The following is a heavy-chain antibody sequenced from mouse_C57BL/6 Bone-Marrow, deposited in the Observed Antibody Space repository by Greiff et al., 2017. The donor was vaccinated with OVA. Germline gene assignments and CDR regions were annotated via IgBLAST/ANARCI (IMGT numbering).Heavy chain of an antibody. CDR3: ARQASASFAY. CDR2: ISSGGSYT. J-gene: IGHJ3*01. V-gene: IGHV5-6*01. D-gene: IGHD6-1*01. Sequence: EVMLVESGGDLVKPGGSLKLSCAASGFTFSSYGMSWVRQTPDKRLEWVATISSGGSYTYYPDSVKGRFTISRDNAKNNLYLQMSSLKSEDTAMYYCARQASASFAYWGQGTLVTVSA. CDR1: GFTFSSYG.